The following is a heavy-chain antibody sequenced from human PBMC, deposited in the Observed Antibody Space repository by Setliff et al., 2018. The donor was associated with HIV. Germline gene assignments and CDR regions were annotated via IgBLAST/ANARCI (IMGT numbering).Heavy chain of an antibody. D-gene: IGHD2-2*01. CDR2: INHSGTT. CDR1: GGSFSGYF. CDR3: ARGRWIRVSAAIMYYYYYYMDF. Sequence: KPSETLSLTCAVYGGSFSGYFWTWIRQPPGKGLEWIGEINHSGTTNYSPSLKSRVAISVEMSKNQFSLKLSSVTPADTAVYYCARGRWIRVSAAIMYYYYYYMDFWGRGTTVTVSS. V-gene: IGHV4-34*01. J-gene: IGHJ6*03.